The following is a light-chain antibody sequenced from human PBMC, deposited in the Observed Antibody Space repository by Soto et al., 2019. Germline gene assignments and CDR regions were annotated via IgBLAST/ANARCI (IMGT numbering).Light chain of an antibody. CDR2: EVT. V-gene: IGLV2-8*01. CDR3: SSYADSISVL. Sequence: QSALTQPPSASGSPGQSVTISCTGTSSDVGAYNYVSWYQQHPGKAPKLMIYEVTKRPSGVPGRFSGSKSGNTASLTVSGLQAEDEADYYCSSYADSISVLFGGGTKLTVL. J-gene: IGLJ3*02. CDR1: SSDVGAYNY.